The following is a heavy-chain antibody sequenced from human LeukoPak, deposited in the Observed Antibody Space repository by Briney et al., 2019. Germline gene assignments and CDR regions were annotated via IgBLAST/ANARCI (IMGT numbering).Heavy chain of an antibody. CDR3: AGHWDRGYSYRDGSY. D-gene: IGHD5-18*01. J-gene: IGHJ4*02. Sequence: GGSLRLSCAASGFTFSNYWMSWVRQAPGKGLEWVANIKEDGSEKYYVDSVKGRFTISRDSAKNSLYLQMNSLRAEDMGVYYCAGHWDRGYSYRDGSYWGQGTLVTVSS. V-gene: IGHV3-7*01. CDR1: GFTFSNYW. CDR2: IKEDGSEK.